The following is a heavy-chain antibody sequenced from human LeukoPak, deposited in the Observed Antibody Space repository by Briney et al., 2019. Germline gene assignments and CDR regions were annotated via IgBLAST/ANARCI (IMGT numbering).Heavy chain of an antibody. J-gene: IGHJ4*02. CDR1: GFTFSNYA. CDR2: ISGSGGIT. V-gene: IGHV3-23*01. Sequence: PGGSLRLSCAASGFTFSNYAMGWVRQAPGKGLEWVSSISGSGGITYYAESVKGRFTISRDNSKNTLYLQMNSLRAEDTAVYYCAKEGGTVFRGATINYWGQGTLVTVSS. CDR3: AKEGGTVFRGATINY. D-gene: IGHD1-1*01.